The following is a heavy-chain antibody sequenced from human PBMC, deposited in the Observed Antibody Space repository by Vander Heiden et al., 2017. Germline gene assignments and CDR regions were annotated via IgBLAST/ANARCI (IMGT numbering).Heavy chain of an antibody. J-gene: IGHJ3*02. D-gene: IGHD1-26*01. CDR2: ISGSGGST. CDR1: GFTFSSYA. V-gene: IGHV3-23*01. CDR3: AKDLGGSYRYHDAFDI. Sequence: EVQLLESGGGLVQPGGSLRLSCAASGFTFSSYARGWVRQAPGKGLEWVSAISGSGGSTYYADSVKGRFTISRDNSKNTLYLKMNSMRAEETAVYYCAKDLGGSYRYHDAFDIWGQGTMVTVSS.